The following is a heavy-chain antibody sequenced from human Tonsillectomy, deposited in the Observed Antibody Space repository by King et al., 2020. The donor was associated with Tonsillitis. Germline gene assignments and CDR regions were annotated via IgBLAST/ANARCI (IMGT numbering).Heavy chain of an antibody. V-gene: IGHV1-18*01. CDR2: ISAYNGHT. D-gene: IGHD2-21*01. CDR3: ARDRVLFSRGDASDI. Sequence: QLVQSGAEVKKPGASVKVSCKASGYTFTSYGISWVRQAPGQGLEWMGWISAYNGHTNYEQKLQGRVTMTTDTSTRTAYMELRSLRSDDTAVYYCARDRVLFSRGDASDIWGQGTMVTVSS. CDR1: GYTFTSYG. J-gene: IGHJ3*02.